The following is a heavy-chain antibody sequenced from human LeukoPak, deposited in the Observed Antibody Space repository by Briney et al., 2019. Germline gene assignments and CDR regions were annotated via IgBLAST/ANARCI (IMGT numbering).Heavy chain of an antibody. J-gene: IGHJ3*02. Sequence: SETLSLTCTVSGGSIRIDYWTWIRQPAGQGLEWIGRIYSSGSTNYNPSLKSRVTISVDTSKNQFSLKLSSVTAADTAVFYCSRGPYAYDSTGAFDIWGQGTMVTVSS. V-gene: IGHV4-4*07. CDR2: IYSSGST. CDR3: SRGPYAYDSTGAFDI. D-gene: IGHD3-22*01. CDR1: GGSIRIDY.